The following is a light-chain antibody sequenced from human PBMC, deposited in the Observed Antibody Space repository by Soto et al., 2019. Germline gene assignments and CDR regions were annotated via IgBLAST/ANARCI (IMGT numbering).Light chain of an antibody. CDR2: DAS. J-gene: IGKJ1*01. CDR3: QQYNSWWT. V-gene: IGKV1-5*01. Sequence: DIEMSQSPSSLSASVGDRVTITCRASQSISTYLSWYQQKPGKAPKLLIYDASSLESGVPSRFSGSGSGTEFTLTISSLQPDDFATYYCQQYNSWWTFGQGTKV. CDR1: QSISTY.